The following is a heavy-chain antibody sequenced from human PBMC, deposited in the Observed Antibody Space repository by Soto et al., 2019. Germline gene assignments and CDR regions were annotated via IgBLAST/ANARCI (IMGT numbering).Heavy chain of an antibody. CDR3: ARERINSNSWYLVDN. D-gene: IGHD6-13*01. CDR1: GFTFSNYA. J-gene: IGHJ4*02. V-gene: IGHV3-23*01. CDR2: IGGTGDRT. Sequence: GGSLRLSCVASGFTFSNYAMNWVRQAPGKGLEWVSTIGGTGDRTYYADSVKGRFTISRDNSKSTLYLQMNSLRAEDTAVYFCARERINSNSWYLVDNWGQGTLVTVSS.